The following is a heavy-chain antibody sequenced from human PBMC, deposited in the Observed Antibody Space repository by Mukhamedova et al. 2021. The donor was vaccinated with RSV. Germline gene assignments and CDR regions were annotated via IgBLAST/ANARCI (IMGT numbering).Heavy chain of an antibody. CDR3: ARDIAVAGHTGYMDV. D-gene: IGHD6-19*01. CDR2: IWYDGSNE. Sequence: GLEWVAVIWYDGSNENYADSVKGRFTISGDNSKNTLYLQMTSLRVEDMAVYYCARDIAVAGHTGYMDVWGKGTTVTVSS. V-gene: IGHV3-33*01. J-gene: IGHJ6*04.